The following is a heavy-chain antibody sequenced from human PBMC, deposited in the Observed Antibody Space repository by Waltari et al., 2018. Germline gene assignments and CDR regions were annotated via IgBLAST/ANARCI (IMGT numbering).Heavy chain of an antibody. CDR1: GGSFSGYY. CDR3: ARGRNLIAAASWFDP. D-gene: IGHD6-13*01. CDR2: INHSGST. V-gene: IGHV4-34*01. Sequence: QVQLQQWGAGLLKPSETLSLTFAVYGGSFSGYYWSWIRQPPGKGLEWIGEINHSGSTNYNPSLKSRVTISVDTSKNQFSLKLSSVTAADTAVYYCARGRNLIAAASWFDPWGQGTLVTVSS. J-gene: IGHJ5*02.